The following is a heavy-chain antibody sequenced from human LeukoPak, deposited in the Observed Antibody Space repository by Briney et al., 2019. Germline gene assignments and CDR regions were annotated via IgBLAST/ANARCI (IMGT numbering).Heavy chain of an antibody. J-gene: IGHJ4*02. CDR3: ARVSRGNSVGGDY. CDR1: GGSIGSSAYS. Sequence: SETLSLTCTVSGGSIGSSAYSWGWIRQPPGKGLEWIGSISYTGTTYYNPSLKSRVTISLDTSKNQFSLKLSSVTAADTAMYYCARVSRGNSVGGDYWGQGTLVTVSS. V-gene: IGHV4-39*07. CDR2: ISYTGTT. D-gene: IGHD4-23*01.